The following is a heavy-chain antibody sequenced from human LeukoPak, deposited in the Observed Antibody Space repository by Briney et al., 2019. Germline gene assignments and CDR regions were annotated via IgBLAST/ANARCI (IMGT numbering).Heavy chain of an antibody. J-gene: IGHJ5*02. CDR2: VYSSGHT. CDR1: GGSTISSGFY. CDR3: ARSAWSGAIVGKVPPAHWFDP. D-gene: IGHD2-21*01. V-gene: IGHV4-39*07. Sequence: PSETLSLTCSVSGGSTISSGFYWAWIRQPPGKGPEWIGSVYSSGHTEYNPALKSRVTISVDTSKNQFSLQVNSATAADTAVYYCARSAWSGAIVGKVPPAHWFDPWGQGTLVTVSS.